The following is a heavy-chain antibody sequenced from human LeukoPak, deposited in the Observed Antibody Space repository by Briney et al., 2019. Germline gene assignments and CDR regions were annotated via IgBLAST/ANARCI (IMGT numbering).Heavy chain of an antibody. CDR1: GFTFSSYG. D-gene: IGHD4-17*01. CDR2: ISGSGGST. CDR3: ARGYYGDPSQVYYFDY. V-gene: IGHV3-23*01. J-gene: IGHJ4*02. Sequence: GGSLRLSCAASGFTFSSYGMSWVRQAPGKGLEWVSAISGSGGSTYYADSVKGRCTITRDNSKNTLYLQMTSLRAEDTAVYYCARGYYGDPSQVYYFDYWGQGTLVTVSS.